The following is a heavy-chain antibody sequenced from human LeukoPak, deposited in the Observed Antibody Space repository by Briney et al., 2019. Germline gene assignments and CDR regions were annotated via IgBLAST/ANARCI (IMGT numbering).Heavy chain of an antibody. J-gene: IGHJ4*02. CDR2: MTSNSDYM. D-gene: IGHD3-22*01. V-gene: IGHV3-21*01. Sequence: NPGGSLRLSCAASGFTFSTYSMNWVRQAPGKGLEWVSSMTSNSDYMAYADSVKGRFTISRDNAQNSLYLQMDSLRAEDTAVYYCARETRTYEFDYWGQGTLVTVSS. CDR1: GFTFSTYS. CDR3: ARETRTYEFDY.